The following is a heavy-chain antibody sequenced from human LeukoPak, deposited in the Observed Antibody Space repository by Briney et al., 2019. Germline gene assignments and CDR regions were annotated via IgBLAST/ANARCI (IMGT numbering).Heavy chain of an antibody. J-gene: IGHJ4*02. D-gene: IGHD5-18*01. CDR2: ISWDDDK. CDR3: AHLLYSSIDY. CDR1: GFSLRTREEG. Sequence: SGPTLVKPTQTLTLTCTFSGFSLRTREEGVGWIRQSPGKAPEWLALISWDDDKRYSPSLKSRLTITKDTSKKQVVLTMTNMDPVYTATYYCAHLLYSSIDYWGQGTLVTVSS. V-gene: IGHV2-5*02.